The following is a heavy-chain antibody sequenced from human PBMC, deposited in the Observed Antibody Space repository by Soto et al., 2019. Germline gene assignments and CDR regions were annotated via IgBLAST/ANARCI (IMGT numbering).Heavy chain of an antibody. CDR1: GFTFSSYA. Sequence: GALRLSCAASGFTFSSYAMNWVRQAPGKGLEWISFITISSETIYYADSVKGRFTISRDSAKNSLYLQMSSLRDEDTAVYYCARDRSGGAFDYWRQGALVTVSS. CDR2: ITISSETI. V-gene: IGHV3-48*02. J-gene: IGHJ4*02. CDR3: ARDRSGGAFDY. D-gene: IGHD2-21*01.